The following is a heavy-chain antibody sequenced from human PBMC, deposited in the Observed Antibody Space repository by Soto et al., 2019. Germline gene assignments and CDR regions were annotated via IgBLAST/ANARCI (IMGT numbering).Heavy chain of an antibody. CDR1: GGSRSTYY. D-gene: IGHD5-12*01. J-gene: IGHJ4*02. Sequence: PSDTLSLTCVVSGGSRSTYYWNWIRQPPGRGLEWVGEINHSGTTNYNPSLESRITISLDASKNHFSLTLTSVTAADTAVYYCARNRVATNRLAPIRYWGQG. CDR3: ARNRVATNRLAPIRY. V-gene: IGHV4-34*01. CDR2: INHSGTT.